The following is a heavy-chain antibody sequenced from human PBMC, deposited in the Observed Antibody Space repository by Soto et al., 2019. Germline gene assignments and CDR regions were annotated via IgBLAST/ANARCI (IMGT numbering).Heavy chain of an antibody. CDR2: IYSSGST. J-gene: IGHJ6*02. CDR3: ARFVRSCSGTTCYTRADV. D-gene: IGHD2-2*02. Sequence: SEPLSLTRTVSGGSVSSDTHYWSWIRQPPGKRLAWIGSIYSSGSTNYNPSLKSRVTMSVDTSKNQFSLKLRSVIVADTAVYHCARFVRSCSGTTCYTRADVWGQGTTVT. CDR1: GGSVSSDTHY. V-gene: IGHV4-61*01.